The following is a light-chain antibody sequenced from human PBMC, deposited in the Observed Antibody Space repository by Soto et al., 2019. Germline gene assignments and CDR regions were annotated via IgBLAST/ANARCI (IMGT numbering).Light chain of an antibody. CDR2: AAS. V-gene: IGKV1-5*01. CDR3: QHQDSFSWT. Sequence: IPMTQSPSTLSVSVGARVTITCRASQDIDISLAWFQQRQGKAPKVLIYAASGLVTGVPPTFSGSGSGTELTITISRVKPDDCETDFGQHQDSFSWTFGQGTKVDIK. J-gene: IGKJ1*01. CDR1: QDIDIS.